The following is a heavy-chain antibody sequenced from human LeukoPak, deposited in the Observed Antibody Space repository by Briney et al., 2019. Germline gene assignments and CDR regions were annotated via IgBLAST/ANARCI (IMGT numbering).Heavy chain of an antibody. D-gene: IGHD1-26*01. J-gene: IGHJ6*03. V-gene: IGHV3-48*01. Sequence: GGSLRLSCVASESTFSSYSMIWVRQAPGKGLEWISYISNGSGNRYYADSVKGRFTISRDNARNLLYLQMNNLRADDTAVYYCARAAKWEFYHYYMDIWGKGTTVAVSS. CDR1: ESTFSSYS. CDR2: ISNGSGNR. CDR3: ARAAKWEFYHYYMDI.